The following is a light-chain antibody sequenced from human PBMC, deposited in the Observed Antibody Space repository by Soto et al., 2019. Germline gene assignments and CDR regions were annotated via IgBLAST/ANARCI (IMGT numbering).Light chain of an antibody. J-gene: IGKJ4*01. V-gene: IGKV1-5*03. CDR2: KAS. CDR1: QRISNW. Sequence: DIQMTQSPSTLSASVGDRVKITCRASQRISNWLAWYQQKPGKAPNLLIYKASSLESGVPSRFSGSGSGTEFTLTISSLQTDDFATYYCQQYNTYPLTFGGGTKVDIK. CDR3: QQYNTYPLT.